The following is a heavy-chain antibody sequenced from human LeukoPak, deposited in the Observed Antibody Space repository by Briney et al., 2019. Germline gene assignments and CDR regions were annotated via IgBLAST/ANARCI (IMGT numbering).Heavy chain of an antibody. J-gene: IGHJ4*02. V-gene: IGHV1-2*02. Sequence: ASVKVSCKASGYTFTSYYMHWVRQAPGQGLEWMGWINPNSGGTNYAQKFQGRVTMTRDTSISTAYMELSRLRSDDTAVYYCARDSHDYGDYVGYWGQGTLVTVSS. CDR3: ARDSHDYGDYVGY. CDR1: GYTFTSYY. D-gene: IGHD4-17*01. CDR2: INPNSGGT.